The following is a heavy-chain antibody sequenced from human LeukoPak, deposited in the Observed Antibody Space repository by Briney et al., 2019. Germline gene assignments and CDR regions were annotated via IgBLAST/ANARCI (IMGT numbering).Heavy chain of an antibody. D-gene: IGHD6-6*01. V-gene: IGHV1-8*01. J-gene: IGHJ6*03. CDR3: ARVYSSFGYYYYMDV. Sequence: ASVKVSCKASGYTFTSYDINWVRQATGQGLEWMGWVNPNSGNTGYAQKFQGRVTMSRNTSISTAYMELSSLRSEDTAVYYCARVYSSFGYYYYMDVWGKGTSVTVSS. CDR2: VNPNSGNT. CDR1: GYTFTSYD.